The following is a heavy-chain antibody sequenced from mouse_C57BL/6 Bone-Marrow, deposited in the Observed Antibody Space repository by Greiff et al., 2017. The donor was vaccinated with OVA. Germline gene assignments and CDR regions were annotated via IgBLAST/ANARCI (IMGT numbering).Heavy chain of an antibody. Sequence: QVQLQQPGAELVKPGASVKLSCKASGYTFTSYWMHWVKQRPGQGLEWIGMIHPNSGSTNYNEKFKSKATLTVDKSSSTAYMQLSSLTSEDSAVYYCAKYPPHYYGSSPWYFDVWSTGTAVTVSS. CDR2: IHPNSGST. CDR3: AKYPPHYYGSSPWYFDV. D-gene: IGHD1-1*01. V-gene: IGHV1-64*01. CDR1: GYTFTSYW. J-gene: IGHJ1*03.